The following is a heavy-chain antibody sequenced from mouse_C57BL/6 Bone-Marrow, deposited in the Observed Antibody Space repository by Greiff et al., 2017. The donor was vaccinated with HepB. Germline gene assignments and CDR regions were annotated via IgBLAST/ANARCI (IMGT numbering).Heavy chain of an antibody. CDR1: GFTFSDYY. J-gene: IGHJ1*03. D-gene: IGHD1-1*01. CDR3: ARDDYGSSPWYFDV. V-gene: IGHV5-16*01. CDR2: INYDGSST. Sequence: EVKLVESEGGLVQPGSSMKLSCTASGFTFSDYYMAWVRQVPEKGLEWVANINYDGSSTYYLDSLKSRFIISRDNAKNILYLQMSSLKSEDTATYYCARDDYGSSPWYFDVWGTGTTVTVSS.